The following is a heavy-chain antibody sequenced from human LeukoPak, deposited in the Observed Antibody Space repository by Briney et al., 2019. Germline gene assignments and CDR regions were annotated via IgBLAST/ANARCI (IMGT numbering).Heavy chain of an antibody. D-gene: IGHD6-19*01. CDR1: GFAFSSFA. V-gene: IGHV3-64D*06. Sequence: GGSLRLSCAASGFAFSSFAMHWVRQAPGKGLEYLSAIYSDGSRTYYADSVKGRFTISRDNSKNTLYFEMSSLRVEDTAVYYCVKSPGSGWPVWGQGTLLTVSS. CDR3: VKSPGSGWPV. CDR2: IYSDGSRT. J-gene: IGHJ4*02.